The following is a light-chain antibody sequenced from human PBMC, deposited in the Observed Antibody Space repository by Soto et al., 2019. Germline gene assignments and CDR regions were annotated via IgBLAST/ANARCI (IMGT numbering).Light chain of an antibody. CDR3: SSYAGSSNV. CDR1: SSDVSGYNY. V-gene: IGLV2-8*01. CDR2: EVN. Sequence: QSVLTQPPSASGSPGQSVAISCTGTSSDVSGYNYVSWYQQHPGKAPKLMIYEVNKRPSGVPDRFSGSKSGNTASLTVSGLQAEDEADYYCSSYAGSSNVFGTGTRSPS. J-gene: IGLJ1*01.